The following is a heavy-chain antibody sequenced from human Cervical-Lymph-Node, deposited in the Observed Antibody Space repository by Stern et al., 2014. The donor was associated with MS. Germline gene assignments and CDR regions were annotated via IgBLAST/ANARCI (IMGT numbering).Heavy chain of an antibody. CDR1: GASISSYY. Sequence: QVQLQESGPGLVKPSETLSLTCTVSGASISSYYWNWIRQPPGKGLEWIGYIYYTGTTNYNPPLKGRVAISLDPSKNQFSLILRSVSAADTAVYYCARKSLSMDHYFDSWGQGTLVTVSS. CDR3: ARKSLSMDHYFDS. V-gene: IGHV4-59*01. D-gene: IGHD2-2*03. J-gene: IGHJ4*02. CDR2: IYYTGTT.